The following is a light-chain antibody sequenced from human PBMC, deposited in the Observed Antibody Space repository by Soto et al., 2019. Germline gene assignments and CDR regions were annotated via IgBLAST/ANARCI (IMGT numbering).Light chain of an antibody. Sequence: DIQMTQSPSTLSASVGDRVTITCRASQSISSWLAWYQQKPGKAPKLLIYDASSLESGVPSRFSGSGSGTEFTLTIISLQPDDFATYYCLQYNSPVTFGQGTKVEIK. CDR1: QSISSW. CDR3: LQYNSPVT. CDR2: DAS. J-gene: IGKJ1*01. V-gene: IGKV1-5*01.